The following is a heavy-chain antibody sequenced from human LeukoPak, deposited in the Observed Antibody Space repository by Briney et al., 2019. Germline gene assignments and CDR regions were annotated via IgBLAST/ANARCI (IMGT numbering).Heavy chain of an antibody. CDR3: AKVWYYDSSGLFDY. Sequence: GGSLRLSCAASGFTFSSYTMHWVRQAPGKGLEWVAVISYDGSNKYYADSVKGRFTISRDNSKNTLYLQTNNLRAEDTAVYYCAKVWYYDSSGLFDYWGQGTLVTVSS. V-gene: IGHV3-30-3*01. J-gene: IGHJ4*02. CDR2: ISYDGSNK. CDR1: GFTFSSYT. D-gene: IGHD3-22*01.